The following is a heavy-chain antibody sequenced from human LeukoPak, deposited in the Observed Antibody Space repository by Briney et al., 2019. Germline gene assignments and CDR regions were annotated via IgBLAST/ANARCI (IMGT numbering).Heavy chain of an antibody. CDR2: IYYSGST. CDR3: ARAHSIASYYYGVDV. CDR1: GFTVSNNY. J-gene: IGHJ6*02. D-gene: IGHD2/OR15-2a*01. Sequence: PGGSLRLSCAASGFTVSNNYMTWVRQAPGKGLEWIGSIYYSGSTYYSPSLTSRVTVSVDTSENQFSLKLSSVTAADTAVYYCARAHSIASYYYGVDVWGQGTTVTVSS. V-gene: IGHV4-39*07.